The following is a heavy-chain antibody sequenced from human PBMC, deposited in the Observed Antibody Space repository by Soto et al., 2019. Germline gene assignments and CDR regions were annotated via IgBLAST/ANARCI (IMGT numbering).Heavy chain of an antibody. V-gene: IGHV3-30*18. CDR3: AKSVDTAMVYGMDV. CDR2: ISYDGSNN. CDR1: GFTFSSYG. D-gene: IGHD5-18*01. Sequence: QVQLVESGGGVVQPGRSLRLSCAASGFTFSSYGMHWVRQAPGKGLEWVAVISYDGSNNYYADSVKGRFTISRDNFKNTVYLQMNSLRAEDTAVYYCAKSVDTAMVYGMDVWGQGTTVTVSS. J-gene: IGHJ6*02.